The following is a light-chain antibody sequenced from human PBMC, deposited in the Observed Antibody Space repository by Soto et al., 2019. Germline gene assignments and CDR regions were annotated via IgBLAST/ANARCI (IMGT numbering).Light chain of an antibody. J-gene: IGKJ1*01. CDR3: QNYNTPPLT. CDR1: RGISNY. V-gene: IGKV1-27*01. CDR2: AAS. Sequence: DIQMTQSPSSLSASVGDRVTITCRASRGISNYLAWYQQKPGKVPKVLIYAASTLPSGVPSRFSGSGSGTDFTLTISSLQPDDGATYYCQNYNTPPLTFGRGTKVEIK.